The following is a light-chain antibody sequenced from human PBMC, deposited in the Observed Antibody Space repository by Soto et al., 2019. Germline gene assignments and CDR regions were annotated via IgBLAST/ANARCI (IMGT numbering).Light chain of an antibody. J-gene: IGKJ1*01. CDR3: QQSNNWPPWT. Sequence: EIVMTQSPATLSVSPGERATLSCRASQSVSSNLAWYQQKPGQAPRLLIYGASTRATGIPARFSGSGSGTEFPLTIRSLQSEDFAVYYCQQSNNWPPWTFGQGTKVEIK. CDR2: GAS. CDR1: QSVSSN. V-gene: IGKV3-15*01.